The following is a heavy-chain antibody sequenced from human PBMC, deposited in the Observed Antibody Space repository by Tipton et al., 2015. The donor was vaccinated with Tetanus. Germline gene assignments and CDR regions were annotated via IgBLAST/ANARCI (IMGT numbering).Heavy chain of an antibody. CDR2: VDPRDSQA. Sequence: VQLVQSGAEVGKPGESLKISCQGSGYNFSHYSIGWVRQLPGRGLEWMGIVDPRDSQATYGPSFQGQVTISADRSINVAYLQWGSLKAPDTGLYYCARRRSAVLSGAYHWYFDLWGRGTLVGVSS. V-gene: IGHV5-51*01. D-gene: IGHD3-3*01. CDR3: ARRRSAVLSGAYHWYFDL. CDR1: GYNFSHYS. J-gene: IGHJ2*01.